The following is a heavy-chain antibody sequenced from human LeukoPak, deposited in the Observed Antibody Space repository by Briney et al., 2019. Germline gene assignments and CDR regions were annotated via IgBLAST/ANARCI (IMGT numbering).Heavy chain of an antibody. D-gene: IGHD2-2*01. CDR3: AKADIVVVGWFDP. CDR1: GFTFSSYW. CDR2: ISGSGGST. V-gene: IGHV3-23*01. J-gene: IGHJ5*02. Sequence: GGSLRLSCAASGFTFSSYWVHWVRQAPGKGLEWVSAISGSGGSTYYAGSVKGRFTISRDNSKNTLYLQMNSLRAEDTAVYYCAKADIVVVGWFDPWGQGTLVTVSS.